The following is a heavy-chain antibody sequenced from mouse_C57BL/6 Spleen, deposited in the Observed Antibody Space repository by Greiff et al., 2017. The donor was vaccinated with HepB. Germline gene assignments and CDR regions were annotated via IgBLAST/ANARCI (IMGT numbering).Heavy chain of an antibody. V-gene: IGHV1-64*01. J-gene: IGHJ4*01. D-gene: IGHD1-1*01. CDR2: IHPNSGST. Sequence: QVQLKQSGAELVKPGASVKLSCKASGYTFTSYWMHWVKQRPGQGLEWIGMIHPNSGSTNYNEKFKSKATLTVDKSSSTAYMQLSSLTSEDSAVYYCARPDYGSSYAMDYWGQGTSVTVSS. CDR1: GYTFTSYW. CDR3: ARPDYGSSYAMDY.